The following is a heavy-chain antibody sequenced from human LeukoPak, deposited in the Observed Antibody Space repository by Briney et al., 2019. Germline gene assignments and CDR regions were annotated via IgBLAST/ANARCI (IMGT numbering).Heavy chain of an antibody. V-gene: IGHV4-59*08. CDR3: ARSIIGTRSKFDY. CDR2: VYYSGST. CDR1: GGSISSYY. Sequence: PSEILSLTCTVSGGSISSYYWSWIRQPPGKGLEWIGYVYYSGSTNYNPSLKSRVTISVDTSKNHFSLKLSSVTAADTAVYSCARSIIGTRSKFDYWGQGTLVTVSS. D-gene: IGHD1/OR15-1a*01. J-gene: IGHJ4*02.